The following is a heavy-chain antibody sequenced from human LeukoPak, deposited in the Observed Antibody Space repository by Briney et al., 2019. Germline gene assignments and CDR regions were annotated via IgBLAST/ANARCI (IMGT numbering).Heavy chain of an antibody. V-gene: IGHV1-2*02. D-gene: IGHD3-3*01. CDR1: GYTFSDYY. J-gene: IGHJ4*02. CDR3: ARHNYDFDFDS. Sequence: ASVKVSCKASGYTFSDYYIHWVRQSPGQGLEWMGWISPKSGGTNYAQNFQGRVTMTRDTSINTAYMELSRLRPDDTAVYYCARHNYDFDFDSWGQGGLVTVSS. CDR2: ISPKSGGT.